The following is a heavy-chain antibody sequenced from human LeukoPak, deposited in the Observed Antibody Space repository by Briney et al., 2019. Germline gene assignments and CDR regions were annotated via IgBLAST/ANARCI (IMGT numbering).Heavy chain of an antibody. D-gene: IGHD3-10*01. CDR1: GFTFSSYA. CDR3: ARRSGGKSNYYYGMDV. J-gene: IGHJ6*02. Sequence: PGGSLRLSCAASGFTFSSYAMTWVRQAPGKGLEWVSAISGSGGSTYYADSVKGRFTISRDNSKNTLYLQMNSLRAEDTAVYYCARRSGGKSNYYYGMDVWGQGTTVTVSS. CDR2: ISGSGGST. V-gene: IGHV3-23*01.